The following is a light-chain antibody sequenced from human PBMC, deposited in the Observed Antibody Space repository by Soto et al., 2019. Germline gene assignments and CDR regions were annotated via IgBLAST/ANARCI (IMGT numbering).Light chain of an antibody. V-gene: IGKV3-20*01. CDR3: HQYGSPPWT. CDR2: AAS. Sequence: EIVLTQSPGTLSLYPGERATLSCRASQSVSGTFVAWYQQKPGQAPRLLIYAASTRATGIPDRFSGSGSGTDFTLTISRLEPGDFAVYYCHQYGSPPWTFGQGTRVEI. J-gene: IGKJ1*01. CDR1: QSVSGTF.